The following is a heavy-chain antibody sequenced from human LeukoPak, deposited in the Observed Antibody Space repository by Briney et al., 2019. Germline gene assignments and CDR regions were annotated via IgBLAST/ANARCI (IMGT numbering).Heavy chain of an antibody. CDR2: ISGSGGST. CDR3: AKCVYSNYYFSHDY. CDR1: GFTFSSYA. D-gene: IGHD4-4*01. Sequence: GGSLRLSCAASGFTFSSYAMSWVRQAPGKGLEWVSAISGSGGSTYYADSVKGRFTISRDNSKNTLYLQMNSLRAEDTAVYYCAKCVYSNYYFSHDYWGQGTLATVSS. J-gene: IGHJ4*02. V-gene: IGHV3-23*01.